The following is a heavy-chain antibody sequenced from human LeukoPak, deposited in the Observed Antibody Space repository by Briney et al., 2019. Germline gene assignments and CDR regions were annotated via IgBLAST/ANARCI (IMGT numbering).Heavy chain of an antibody. Sequence: PGRSLRLSCAASGFIFSDYGMHWVRQAPGKGLEWVSSITGSGGSTYYADSVKGRFTISRDNSKNTLYLQMNSLKTEDTAVYYCTTELTLAGLFDYWGQGTLVTVSS. CDR3: TTELTLAGLFDY. CDR2: ITGSGGST. V-gene: IGHV3-23*01. CDR1: GFIFSDYG. D-gene: IGHD6-13*01. J-gene: IGHJ4*02.